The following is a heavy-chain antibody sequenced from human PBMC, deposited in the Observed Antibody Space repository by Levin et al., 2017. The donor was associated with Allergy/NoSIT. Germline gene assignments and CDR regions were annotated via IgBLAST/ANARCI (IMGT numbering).Heavy chain of an antibody. CDR3: ARDSGVVVVPAAIGWFDP. V-gene: IGHV1-2*02. Sequence: GESLKISCKASGYTFTGYYMHWVRQAPGQGLEWMGWINPNSGGTNYAQKFQGRVTMTRDTSISTAYMELSRLRSDDTAVYYCARDSGVVVVPAAIGWFDPWGQGTLVTVSS. CDR1: GYTFTGYY. D-gene: IGHD2-2*01. J-gene: IGHJ5*02. CDR2: INPNSGGT.